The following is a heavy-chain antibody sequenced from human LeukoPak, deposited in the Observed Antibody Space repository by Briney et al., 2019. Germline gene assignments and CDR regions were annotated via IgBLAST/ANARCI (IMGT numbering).Heavy chain of an antibody. D-gene: IGHD3-3*01. Sequence: GGSLRLSCAASGFTFSSYEMNWVRQAPGKGLEWVSYISSTTNTIYYADSVKGRFTISRDIAKNSLYLQMNSLSAEDTAVYFCARDTSGFLEILGDAFDMWGQGTVVTVSS. J-gene: IGHJ3*02. V-gene: IGHV3-48*01. CDR1: GFTFSSYE. CDR3: ARDTSGFLEILGDAFDM. CDR2: ISSTTNTI.